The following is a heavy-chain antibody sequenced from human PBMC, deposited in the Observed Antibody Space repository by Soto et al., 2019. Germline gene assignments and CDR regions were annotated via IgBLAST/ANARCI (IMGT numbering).Heavy chain of an antibody. V-gene: IGHV4-39*01. CDR3: ARRPYCSGGSCYVPPGGAYYYMDV. D-gene: IGHD2-15*01. CDR2: IYYSGIT. J-gene: IGHJ6*03. Sequence: SETLSLTCTVSGGSISSSSYYWGLLRRPPGKGRECIGSIYYSGITYSNPSPKSRVTISVDTSKNQFSLKLSSVTAADPAVYYCARRPYCSGGSCYVPPGGAYYYMDVWGKGTTVTVSS. CDR1: GGSISSSSYY.